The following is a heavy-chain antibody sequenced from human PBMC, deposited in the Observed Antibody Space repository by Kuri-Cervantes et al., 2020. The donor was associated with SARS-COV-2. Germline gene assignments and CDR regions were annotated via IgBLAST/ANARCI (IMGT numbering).Heavy chain of an antibody. CDR1: GGSFSGYY. J-gene: IGHJ6*02. CDR2: INHSGST. D-gene: IGHD2-21*02. CDR3: ARDNAVVAAAGNYTYYAMDV. Sequence: SETLSLTCAVYGGSFSGYYWSWIRQPPGKGLEWIGEINHSGSTNYNPSLKSRVSLSVDKDKSQFSLRLSSVTAADTAVYYCARDNAVVAAAGNYTYYAMDVWGQGTTVTVSS. V-gene: IGHV4-34*01.